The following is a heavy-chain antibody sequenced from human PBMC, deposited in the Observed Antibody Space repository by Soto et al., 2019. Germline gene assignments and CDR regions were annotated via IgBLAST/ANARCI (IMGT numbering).Heavy chain of an antibody. J-gene: IGHJ6*03. D-gene: IGHD5-12*01. CDR1: GFTFSSYS. V-gene: IGHV3-21*01. CDR3: ARPTGGDIVATIFYYMDV. CDR2: ISSSSSYI. Sequence: EVQLVESGGGLVKPGGSLRLSCAASGFTFSSYSMNWVRQAPGKGLEWVSSISSSSSYIYYADSVKGRFTISRDNAKNSLYRQMNSLRAEDTAVYYCARPTGGDIVATIFYYMDVWGKGTTVTVSS.